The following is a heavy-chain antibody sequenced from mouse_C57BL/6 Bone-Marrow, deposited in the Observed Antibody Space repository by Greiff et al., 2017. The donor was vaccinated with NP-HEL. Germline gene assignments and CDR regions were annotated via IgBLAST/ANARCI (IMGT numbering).Heavy chain of an antibody. CDR1: GYTFTDYY. Sequence: QVQLKQSGPELVKPGASVKISCKASGYTFTDYYINWVKQRPGQGLEWIGWIFPGSGSTYYNEKFKGKATLTVDKSSSTAYMLLSSLTSEDSAVYFCARSDYYGSSYLFAYWGQGTLVTVSA. J-gene: IGHJ3*01. D-gene: IGHD1-1*01. CDR3: ARSDYYGSSYLFAY. CDR2: IFPGSGST. V-gene: IGHV1-75*01.